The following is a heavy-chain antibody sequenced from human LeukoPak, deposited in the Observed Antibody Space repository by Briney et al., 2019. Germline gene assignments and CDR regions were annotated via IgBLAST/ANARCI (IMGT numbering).Heavy chain of an antibody. Sequence: SETLSLICTVSGGSISSSSYYWGWIRQPPGKGLEWIGSIYYSGSTYYNPSLKSRVTISVDTSKNQFSLKLSSVTAADTAVYYCARESGWYSNWFDPWGQGTLVTVSS. J-gene: IGHJ5*02. CDR2: IYYSGST. V-gene: IGHV4-39*07. CDR3: ARESGWYSNWFDP. D-gene: IGHD6-19*01. CDR1: GGSISSSSYY.